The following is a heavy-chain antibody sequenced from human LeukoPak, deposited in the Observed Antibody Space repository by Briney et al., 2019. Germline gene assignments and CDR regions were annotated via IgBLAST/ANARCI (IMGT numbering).Heavy chain of an antibody. J-gene: IGHJ4*02. V-gene: IGHV3-53*04. CDR2: IYSGGST. Sequence: GESLKISCAASGFTVSSNYMSWVRQAPGKGLEWVSVIYSGGSTYYADSVKGRFTISRHNSKNTPYLQMNSLRAEDTAVYYCARGVATILSQYYFDYWGQGTLVTVSS. D-gene: IGHD5-12*01. CDR1: GFTVSSNY. CDR3: ARGVATILSQYYFDY.